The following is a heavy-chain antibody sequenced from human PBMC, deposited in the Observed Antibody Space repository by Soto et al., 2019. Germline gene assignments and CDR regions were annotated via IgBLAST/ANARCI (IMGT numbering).Heavy chain of an antibody. J-gene: IGHJ4*02. CDR1: GYTFTNDA. D-gene: IGHD1-26*01. CDR3: ARVGATSFNF. Sequence: QVQLVQSGAEVKKPGASVTVSCKASGYTFTNDAIHWLRQAPGHRPEWMGWINIDNGNTKYSPKFQGRVTFTRDTSASTASMELRSLRSEDTAVYFCARVGATSFNFWGQGTLVTVSS. V-gene: IGHV1-3*04. CDR2: INIDNGNT.